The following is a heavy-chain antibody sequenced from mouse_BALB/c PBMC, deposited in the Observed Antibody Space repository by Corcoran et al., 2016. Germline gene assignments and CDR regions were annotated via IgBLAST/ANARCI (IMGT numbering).Heavy chain of an antibody. CDR3: AIAPLHYYAMDY. J-gene: IGHJ4*01. CDR2: INTYTGEP. V-gene: IGHV9-3-1*01. D-gene: IGHD6-1*01. Sequence: QIQLVQSGPELKKPGETVKISCKASGYTFTNYGMNWVKQAPGKGLKWMGWINTYTGEPTYADDFKGRFAFSLETSASTAYLQINNLKNEDTATYGCAIAPLHYYAMDYWGQGTSVTVSS. CDR1: GYTFTNYG.